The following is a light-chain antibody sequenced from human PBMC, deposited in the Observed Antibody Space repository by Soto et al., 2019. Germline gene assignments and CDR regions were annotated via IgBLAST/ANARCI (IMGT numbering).Light chain of an antibody. Sequence: ETVLTQSPGTLSLSPGERATLSCRASQSITNNYLAWYQQKPGQAPRLLIYGASSRVTGIPDKFSGSGSGKDFTLTISRLEPEDFAVYYCQQYRTSPITFGQGTRLEMK. V-gene: IGKV3-20*01. J-gene: IGKJ5*01. CDR3: QQYRTSPIT. CDR2: GAS. CDR1: QSITNNY.